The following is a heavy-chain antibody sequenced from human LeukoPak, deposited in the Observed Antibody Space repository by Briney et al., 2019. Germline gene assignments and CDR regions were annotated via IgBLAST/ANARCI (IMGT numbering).Heavy chain of an antibody. CDR3: AKNLAVAGTGGYY. CDR1: GFTFSSYG. Sequence: GGSLRLSCAASGFTFSSYGMHWVRQAPGKGLEWVTVISYDGSNKYYADSVKGRFTISRDNSKNTLYLQMNSLRAEDTAVYYCAKNLAVAGTGGYYWGQGTLVTVSS. V-gene: IGHV3-30*18. D-gene: IGHD6-19*01. J-gene: IGHJ4*02. CDR2: ISYDGSNK.